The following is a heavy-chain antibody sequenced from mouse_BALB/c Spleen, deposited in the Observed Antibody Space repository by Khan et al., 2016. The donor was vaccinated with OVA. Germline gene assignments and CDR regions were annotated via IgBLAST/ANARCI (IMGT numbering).Heavy chain of an antibody. CDR1: GYSITSEYA. Sequence: QLQESGPGLVKPSQSLSLTCTVSGYSITSEYAWNWIRQFPGNKLEWMVYINYSRTICFNPSLKSRTSITRDTSKNQFFLQLNSVTTEDTATYYCARKDYYDYDPFPYWGQGTLVTVSA. CDR3: ARKDYYDYDPFPY. J-gene: IGHJ3*01. D-gene: IGHD2-4*01. V-gene: IGHV3-2*02. CDR2: INYSRTI.